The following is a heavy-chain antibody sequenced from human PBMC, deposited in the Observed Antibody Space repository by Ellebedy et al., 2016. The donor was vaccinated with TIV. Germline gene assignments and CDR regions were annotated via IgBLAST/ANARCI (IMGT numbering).Heavy chain of an antibody. CDR2: INTNTGNP. J-gene: IGHJ1*01. D-gene: IGHD6-13*01. V-gene: IGHV7-4-1*02. CDR3: ATSDSSSWYLGRPQH. Sequence: AASVKVSCKASGYTFTSYAMNWVRQAPGQGLEWMGWINTNTGNPTYAQGFTGRFVFSLDSSVSTTYLQISSLKAEDTAVYYCATSDSSSWYLGRPQHWGQGTLVAVSS. CDR1: GYTFTSYA.